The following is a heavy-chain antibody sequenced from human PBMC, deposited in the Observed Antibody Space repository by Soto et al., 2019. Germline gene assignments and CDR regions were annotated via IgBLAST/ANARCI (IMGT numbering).Heavy chain of an antibody. CDR3: ARVFLINYGDYYFDY. Sequence: PSETLSLTCTVSGGSISSYYWSWIRQPPGKGLEWIGYIYYSGSTNYNPSLKSRVTISVDTSKNQFSLKLGSVTAADTAVYYCARVFLINYGDYYFDYWGQGTLVTVSS. J-gene: IGHJ4*02. D-gene: IGHD4-17*01. CDR2: IYYSGST. CDR1: GGSISSYY. V-gene: IGHV4-59*01.